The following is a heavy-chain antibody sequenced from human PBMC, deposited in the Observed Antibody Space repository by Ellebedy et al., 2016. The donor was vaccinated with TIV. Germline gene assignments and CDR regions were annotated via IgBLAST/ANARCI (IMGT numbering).Heavy chain of an antibody. D-gene: IGHD1-26*01. Sequence: GESLKISCAASGFSFGGFAMSWVRQAPGKGLQWVSTTSGSGGTTYYADSVRGRFTVSRDNSKNTLYLEMNSLRAEDKAVYYCVRGGGWVADYWGQGTLVTVSS. J-gene: IGHJ4*02. V-gene: IGHV3-23*01. CDR3: VRGGGWVADY. CDR2: TSGSGGTT. CDR1: GFSFGGFA.